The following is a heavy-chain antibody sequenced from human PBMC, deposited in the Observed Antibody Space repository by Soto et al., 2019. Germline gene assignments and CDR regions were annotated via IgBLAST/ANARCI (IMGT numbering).Heavy chain of an antibody. D-gene: IGHD4-4*01. V-gene: IGHV3-33*01. CDR2: IWSDGSKK. J-gene: IGHJ6*02. Sequence: QVQLVESGGGVVQPGRSLRLSRAASGFTFSSYAMHWVRQAPGKGLEWVAGIWSDGSKKYYADSVKGRFTISRDNSKNTLYLQVNSLRAEDTSVYYCAIAGSKEMATVGMDVLGQGTTVTVSS. CDR3: AIAGSKEMATVGMDV. CDR1: GFTFSSYA.